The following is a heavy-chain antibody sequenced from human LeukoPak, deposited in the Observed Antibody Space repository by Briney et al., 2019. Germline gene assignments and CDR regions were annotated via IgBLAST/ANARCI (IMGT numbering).Heavy chain of an antibody. Sequence: TGGSLRLSCAASGFTVSSNYMSWVRQAPGKGLEWVSAIRGSGGSTYYANSVKGRFTISRDNSKNTLYLQMNSLRAEDTAVYYCAKKYSGSYLVWYFDLWGRGTLVTVSS. V-gene: IGHV3-23*01. CDR1: GFTVSSNY. CDR3: AKKYSGSYLVWYFDL. D-gene: IGHD1-26*01. CDR2: IRGSGGST. J-gene: IGHJ2*01.